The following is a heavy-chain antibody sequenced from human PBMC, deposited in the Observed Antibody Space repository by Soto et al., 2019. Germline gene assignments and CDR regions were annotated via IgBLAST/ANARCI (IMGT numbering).Heavy chain of an antibody. Sequence: GASVKVSCKASGYTFTSYDINWVRQATGQGLEWMGWMNPNSGNTGYAQKFQGRVTMTRNTSISTAYMELSSLRSEDTAVYYCARAEQLWYHIDYWGQGALVTVSS. CDR2: MNPNSGNT. CDR3: ARAEQLWYHIDY. V-gene: IGHV1-8*01. J-gene: IGHJ4*02. D-gene: IGHD5-18*01. CDR1: GYTFTSYD.